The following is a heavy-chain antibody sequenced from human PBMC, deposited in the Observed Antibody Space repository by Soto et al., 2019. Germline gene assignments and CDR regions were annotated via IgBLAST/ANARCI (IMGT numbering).Heavy chain of an antibody. CDR1: GGSISAYY. D-gene: IGHD3-22*01. CDR3: ARGSRAYSGGYYYPESFDY. CDR2: IYYSGST. J-gene: IGHJ4*02. V-gene: IGHV4-59*01. Sequence: QVQLQESGPGLVKPSETLSLTCTVSGGSISAYYWTWIRQPPGKGLEWIGYIYYSGSTNRNPSLKSRVTISVDTSKNQFSLKLRSVTAADTAVYYWARGSRAYSGGYYYPESFDYWGQGTLVTVSS.